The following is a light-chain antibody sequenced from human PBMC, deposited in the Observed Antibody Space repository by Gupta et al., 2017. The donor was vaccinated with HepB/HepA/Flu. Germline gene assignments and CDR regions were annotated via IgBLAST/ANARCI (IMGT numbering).Light chain of an antibody. J-gene: IGLJ2*01. CDR2: RNN. Sequence: QSVLTQPPSASGTPGQRVTISCSGRSSNIGSNYVYWYQQLPGTAPKLLIYRNNQRPSGVPDRFSGSKSGTSASLAISGLRSEDEADYYCAAWEDSLSGRVVFGGGTKLTVL. CDR3: AAWEDSLSGRVV. V-gene: IGLV1-47*01. CDR1: SSNIGSNY.